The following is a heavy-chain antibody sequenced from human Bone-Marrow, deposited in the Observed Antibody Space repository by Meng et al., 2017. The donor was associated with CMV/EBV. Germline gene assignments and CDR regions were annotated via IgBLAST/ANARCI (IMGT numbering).Heavy chain of an antibody. J-gene: IGHJ6*01. CDR2: IYYSGST. CDR3: ATASAASRMWSGYYYYGMGV. Sequence: GALRLSCTVSGGSISSSSYYWGWIRQPPGKGLEWIGSIYYSGSTYYNPSLKSRVTISVDTSKNQFSLKLSSVTAADTAVYYCATASAASRMWSGYYYYGMGVWGQGTTVTCYS. V-gene: IGHV4-39*01. D-gene: IGHD2-2*01. CDR1: GGSISSSSYY.